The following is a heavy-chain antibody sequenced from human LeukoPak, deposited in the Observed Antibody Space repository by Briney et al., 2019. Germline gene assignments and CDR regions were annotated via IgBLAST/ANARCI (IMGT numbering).Heavy chain of an antibody. CDR3: AGGRLVATSKAVAIDY. V-gene: IGHV3-74*01. CDR2: INERGSST. Sequence: GGSLRLSCAASGFAVSSNYMNWVRQAPGKGLVWVSRINERGSSTSYADSVKGRFTISRDNAKNTLYLQMNNLRADDTAVYYCAGGRLVATSKAVAIDYWGQGTLVTVSS. CDR1: GFAVSSNY. J-gene: IGHJ4*02. D-gene: IGHD5-12*01.